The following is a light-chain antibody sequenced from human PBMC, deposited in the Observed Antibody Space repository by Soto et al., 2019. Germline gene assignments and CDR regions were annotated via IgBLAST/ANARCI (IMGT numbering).Light chain of an antibody. CDR2: WAS. CDR1: QTVLRSSNNKNH. J-gene: IGKJ5*01. Sequence: DIVMTQSPDSLAVSLGERATINCKSSQTVLRSSNNKNHLAWYQQKPEQPPKMLISWASNRESGVPDRFSGSGSGTDFTLTISSLQDEYVAVYYGQHYYTVPVTFGQGTRLEIK. V-gene: IGKV4-1*01. CDR3: QHYYTVPVT.